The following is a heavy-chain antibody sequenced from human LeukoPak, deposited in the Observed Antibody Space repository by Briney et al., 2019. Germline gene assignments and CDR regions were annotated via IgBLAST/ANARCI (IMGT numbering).Heavy chain of an antibody. J-gene: IGHJ5*02. CDR3: ARGLPIAVAGYKWFDP. V-gene: IGHV4-38-2*01. CDR2: IYHSGST. Sequence: SETLSLTCAVSGYSISSGYYWGWIRQPPGKGLEWIGSIYHSGSTYYNPSLKSRVTISVDTSRNQFSLKLSSVTAADTAVYYCARGLPIAVAGYKWFDPWGQGTLVTVSS. D-gene: IGHD6-19*01. CDR1: GYSISSGYY.